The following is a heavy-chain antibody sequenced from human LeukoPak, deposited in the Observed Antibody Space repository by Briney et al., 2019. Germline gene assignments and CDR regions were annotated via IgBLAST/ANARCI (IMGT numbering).Heavy chain of an antibody. J-gene: IGHJ4*02. V-gene: IGHV3-53*01. Sequence: LGGSLRLSCAASGFTVSSYYMSWVRQAPGKGLEWVSIIFMGGSTHYADSVKGRFTISRDNSKNTVYLQMNSLRAEDTAVYYCARGLNTYDSSGFYLFWGQGTLVTVSS. CDR3: ARGLNTYDSSGFYLF. CDR1: GFTVSSYY. D-gene: IGHD3-22*01. CDR2: IFMGGST.